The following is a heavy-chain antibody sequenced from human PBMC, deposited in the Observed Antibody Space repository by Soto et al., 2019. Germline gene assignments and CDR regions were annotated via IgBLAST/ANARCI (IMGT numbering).Heavy chain of an antibody. V-gene: IGHV4-59*08. J-gene: IGHJ4*02. Sequence: PSETLSLTCTVSGGSINNYYWSWIRQPPGKGLEWIGYIYYSGSTNYNPSLKSRVTISVDTSKNQFSLKLSSVTAADTAVYYCARHTPAISISDHWGQGTLVTVSS. CDR1: GGSINNYY. D-gene: IGHD2-15*01. CDR3: ARHTPAISISDH. CDR2: IYYSGST.